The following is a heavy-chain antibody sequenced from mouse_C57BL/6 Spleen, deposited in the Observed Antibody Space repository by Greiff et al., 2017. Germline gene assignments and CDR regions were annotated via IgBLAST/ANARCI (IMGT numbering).Heavy chain of an antibody. J-gene: IGHJ4*01. CDR3: ARYYYGHYYAMDD. CDR2: VYPYNGGT. Sequence: VQLQQSGPVLVKPGPSVKISCKASGFTFTDYYMHWVKQSHGKSLEWVGLVYPYNGGTSYNQKFKGKATLTVDTSYSTAYMELHSLTSEDSAVYYCARYYYGHYYAMDDWGQGTSVTVSS. CDR1: GFTFTDYY. D-gene: IGHD1-1*01. V-gene: IGHV1-36*01.